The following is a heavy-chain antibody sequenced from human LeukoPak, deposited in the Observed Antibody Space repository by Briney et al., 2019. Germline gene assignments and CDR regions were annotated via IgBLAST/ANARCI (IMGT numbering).Heavy chain of an antibody. D-gene: IGHD2-8*01. V-gene: IGHV3-30-3*01. Sequence: RGGSLRLSCAASGFTLSNYAMEWVRQAPGKGMEWGAVISYNGSKKYYADSVKGGFTIYRDNSKHPVYLQMNSLRAQDSAVYYCASGYCTNDVCYTGGFDYWGQGTLVTVSS. CDR1: GFTLSNYA. CDR2: ISYNGSKK. J-gene: IGHJ4*02. CDR3: ASGYCTNDVCYTGGFDY.